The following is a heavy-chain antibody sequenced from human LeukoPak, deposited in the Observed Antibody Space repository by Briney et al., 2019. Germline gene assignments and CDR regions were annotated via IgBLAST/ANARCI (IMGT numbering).Heavy chain of an antibody. J-gene: IGHJ6*03. CDR1: GGSIISNNYY. D-gene: IGHD3-9*01. CDR3: ARLLSYDILTDNYYKYYMDV. V-gene: IGHV4-39*01. CDR2: IYYTGST. Sequence: SETLSLTCTVSGGSIISNNYYWGWIRLPPGKGLEWIGSIYYTGSTYYNPSLNSRVTLPVDTSMNRFALKVSSVTAADTAVYYCARLLSYDILTDNYYKYYMDVWGKGTTVTVSS.